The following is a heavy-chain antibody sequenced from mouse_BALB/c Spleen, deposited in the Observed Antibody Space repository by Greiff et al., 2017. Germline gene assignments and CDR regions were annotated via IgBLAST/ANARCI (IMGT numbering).Heavy chain of an antibody. J-gene: IGHJ4*01. D-gene: IGHD6-1*01. CDR2: ISDGGSYT. Sequence: EVMLVESGGGLVKPGGSLKLSCAASGFTFSDYYMYWVRQTPEKRLEWVATISDGGSYTYYPDSVKGRFTISRDNAKNNLYLQMSSLKSEDTAMYYCARGAWAMDYWGQGTSVTVSS. CDR1: GFTFSDYY. CDR3: ARGAWAMDY. V-gene: IGHV5-4*02.